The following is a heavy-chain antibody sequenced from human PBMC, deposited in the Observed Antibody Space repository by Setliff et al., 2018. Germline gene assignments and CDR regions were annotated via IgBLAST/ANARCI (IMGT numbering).Heavy chain of an antibody. Sequence: PGGSLRLSCAASGFTFSSCGMHWVRQAPGKGLEWVAVIWYDGSNKYYADSVKGRFTISRDNSKNTLFLQMNSLRAEDTAVYYCAAPRLLPQYYYYYYMDVWGKGTTVTVSS. CDR3: AAPRLLPQYYYYYYMDV. V-gene: IGHV3-33*01. CDR1: GFTFSSCG. CDR2: IWYDGSNK. D-gene: IGHD2-15*01. J-gene: IGHJ6*03.